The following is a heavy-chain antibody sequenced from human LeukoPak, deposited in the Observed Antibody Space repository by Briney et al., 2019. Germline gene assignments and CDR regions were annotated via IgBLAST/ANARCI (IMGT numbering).Heavy chain of an antibody. V-gene: IGHV4-61*09. CDR1: GDSISSGSFC. CDR2: IYTTGST. J-gene: IGHJ4*02. D-gene: IGHD3-9*01. CDR3: ARLRYFDWLSGGYFDY. Sequence: SETLSLTCTVSGDSISSGSFCWSWIRQPAGKGLDWIGHIYTTGSTNYNPSLKSRVTISVDTSKNQFSLKLSSVTAADTAVYYCARLRYFDWLSGGYFDYWGQGTLVTVSS.